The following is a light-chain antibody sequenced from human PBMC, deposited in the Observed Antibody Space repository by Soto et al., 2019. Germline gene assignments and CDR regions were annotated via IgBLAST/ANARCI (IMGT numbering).Light chain of an antibody. V-gene: IGLV2-23*01. CDR2: EGS. Sequence: QSALTQPASVSGSTGQSITISCTGTSSDVGSYNLVSWYQQHPGKAPKLMIYEGSKRPSGVSNRFSGSKSGNTASLTISGLQAEDEADYYCCSYACSSTSVVFGGGTNLTVL. J-gene: IGLJ2*01. CDR1: SSDVGSYNL. CDR3: CSYACSSTSVV.